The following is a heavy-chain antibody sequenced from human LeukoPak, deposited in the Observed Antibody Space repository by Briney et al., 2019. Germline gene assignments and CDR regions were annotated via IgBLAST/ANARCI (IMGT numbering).Heavy chain of an antibody. V-gene: IGHV3-23*01. CDR1: GFTFRSYA. CDR3: AQGDSYYDFLLSV. CDR2: ISGSGRQT. Sequence: PGGSPRLSCEASGFTFRSYAMTWVRQAPGKGLEWVSAISGSGRQTYYADSVKGRFTISRDNSRNALYLQMNSLRVEDTAVYYCAQGDSYYDFLLSVWGQGTTVTVSS. J-gene: IGHJ6*02. D-gene: IGHD3-3*01.